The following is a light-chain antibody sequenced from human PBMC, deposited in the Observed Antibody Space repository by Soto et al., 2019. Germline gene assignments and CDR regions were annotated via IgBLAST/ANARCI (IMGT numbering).Light chain of an antibody. V-gene: IGKV1-5*03. J-gene: IGKJ1*01. Sequence: IQSSPFPSPLSGSVGDRVTITCRASQTISSWLAWYQQKPGKAPKLLIYKASTLKSGVPSRFSGSGSGTEFTLTISNLQPDDFATYYCQQYNNYPRAFGQGTKVDIK. CDR3: QQYNNYPRA. CDR2: KAS. CDR1: QTISSW.